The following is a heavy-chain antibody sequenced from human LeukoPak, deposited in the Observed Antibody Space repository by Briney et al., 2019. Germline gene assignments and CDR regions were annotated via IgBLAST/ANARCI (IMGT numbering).Heavy chain of an antibody. Sequence: GGSLRLSCAASGFTFSSYGMHWVRQAPGKGLEWVGRIKSKTDGGTTDYAAPVKGRFTISRDDSKNTLYLQMNSLKASDTAMYYCARPRVVAATNSHAAFDIWGQGTMVTVSS. V-gene: IGHV3-15*01. CDR2: IKSKTDGGTT. J-gene: IGHJ3*02. CDR1: GFTFSSYG. D-gene: IGHD2-15*01. CDR3: ARPRVVAATNSHAAFDI.